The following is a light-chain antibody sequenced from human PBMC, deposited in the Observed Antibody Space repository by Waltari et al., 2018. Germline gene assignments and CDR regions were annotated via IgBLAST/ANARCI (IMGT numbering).Light chain of an antibody. V-gene: IGLV2-14*01. CDR2: EVS. CDR1: SSAFGTYNH. CDR3: SSVTSTTTWV. Sequence: QSALTQPASVSGSPGQSITLSCTGTSSAFGTYNHVSCFQQHPDKAPKLIIYEVSDWPSGVSDRFSGTKSANTASLTISGLQAEDEAHYYCSSVTSTTTWVFGGGTKLTVL. J-gene: IGLJ3*02.